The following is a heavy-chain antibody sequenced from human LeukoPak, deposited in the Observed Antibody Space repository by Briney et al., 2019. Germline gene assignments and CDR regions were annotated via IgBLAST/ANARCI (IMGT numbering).Heavy chain of an antibody. CDR2: ISGSGEST. V-gene: IGHV3-23*01. CDR1: GFTFSSYA. J-gene: IGHJ3*02. D-gene: IGHD6-19*01. CDR3: AKDNLGSGWYFSDAFDI. Sequence: HPGGSLRLSCAASGFTFSSYAMSWVRQAPGKGLEWVSAISGSGESTYYAYSVKGRFTISSDNSKNTLYLQINSLRDEDTAVYYCAKDNLGSGWYFSDAFDIWGQGTMVTVSS.